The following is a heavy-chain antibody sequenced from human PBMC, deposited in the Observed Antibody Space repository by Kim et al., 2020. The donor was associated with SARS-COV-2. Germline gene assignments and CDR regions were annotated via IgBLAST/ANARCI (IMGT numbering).Heavy chain of an antibody. J-gene: IGHJ2*01. D-gene: IGHD2-2*02. CDR1: GFTFSSYW. V-gene: IGHV3-7*01. Sequence: GGSLRLSCAASGFTFSSYWMSWVRQAPGKGLEWVANIKQDGSEKYYVDSVKGRFTISRDNAKNSLYLQMNSLRAEDTAVYYCARRVVPAAIWALGATWYFDLWGRGTLVTVSS. CDR3: ARRVVPAAIWALGATWYFDL. CDR2: IKQDGSEK.